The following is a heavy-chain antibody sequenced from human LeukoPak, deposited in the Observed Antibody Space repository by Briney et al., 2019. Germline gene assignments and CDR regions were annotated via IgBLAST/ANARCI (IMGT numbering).Heavy chain of an antibody. CDR2: IYYSGST. V-gene: IGHV4-59*11. CDR3: ARAPRDRGYCGATSCFEYMDV. Sequence: SETLSLTCIVSGGSITGHYWSWIRRPPGKGLEWIGHIYYSGSTNYNPSLKSRVTISVDTSKTQFSLKVTSVTAADTAVYYCARAPRDRGYCGATSCFEYMDVWGRGTTVTISS. D-gene: IGHD2-2*01. CDR1: GGSITGHY. J-gene: IGHJ6*03.